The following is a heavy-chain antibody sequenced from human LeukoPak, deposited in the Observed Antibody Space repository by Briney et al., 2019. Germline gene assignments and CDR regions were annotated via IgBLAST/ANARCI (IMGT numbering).Heavy chain of an antibody. J-gene: IGHJ5*02. CDR2: ISAYNGNT. CDR1: GYTFTSYG. V-gene: IGHV1-18*01. Sequence: ASVKVSCKASGYTFTSYGISWVRQAPGQGLEWMGWISAYNGNTNYAQKLQGRVTMTTDTSTSTAYVELRSLRSDDTAVYYCARGVGEGVVVPAAIGNWFDPWGQGTLVTVSS. D-gene: IGHD2-2*01. CDR3: ARGVGEGVVVPAAIGNWFDP.